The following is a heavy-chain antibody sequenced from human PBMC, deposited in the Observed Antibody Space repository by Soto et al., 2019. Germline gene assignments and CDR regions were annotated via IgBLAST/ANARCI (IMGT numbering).Heavy chain of an antibody. CDR2: ISYDGSNK. CDR3: ARDSMDTVDPLSWFDP. J-gene: IGHJ5*02. D-gene: IGHD5-12*01. CDR1: GFTFSSYA. Sequence: QVQLVESGGGVVQPGRSLRLSCAASGFTFSSYAMHWVRQAPGKGLEWVAVISYDGSNKYYAHSVKGRFTISRDNSKNTLYLQMNSRRAEDTAVYYCARDSMDTVDPLSWFDPWGQGTLVTVSS. V-gene: IGHV3-30-3*01.